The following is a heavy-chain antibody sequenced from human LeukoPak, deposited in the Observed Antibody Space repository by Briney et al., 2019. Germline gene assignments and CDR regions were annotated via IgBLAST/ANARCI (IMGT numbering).Heavy chain of an antibody. D-gene: IGHD1-7*01. Sequence: PSETLSLTCTVSGGSISIGTNYWGWIRQPPGKGLEWIGSIYYGGSTYYNASLKSRVTISVDTSKNQSSLKLSSVTAADTAVYYCARAPNWNYEGRFDYWGQGTLVTVSS. CDR3: ARAPNWNYEGRFDY. V-gene: IGHV4-39*07. CDR2: IYYGGST. J-gene: IGHJ4*02. CDR1: GGSISIGTNY.